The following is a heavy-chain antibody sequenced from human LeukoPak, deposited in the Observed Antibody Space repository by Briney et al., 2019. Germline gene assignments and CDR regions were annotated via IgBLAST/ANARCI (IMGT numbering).Heavy chain of an antibody. Sequence: ASVKVSCKASGGTFSSYAISWVRQAPGQGLEWMGRIIPILGIANYAQKFQGRVTITADKSTSTAYMELSSLRSEDTAVYYCARGQKYAITMIVVVIDDAFDIWGQGTMVAVSS. CDR1: GGTFSSYA. V-gene: IGHV1-69*04. J-gene: IGHJ3*02. CDR2: IIPILGIA. CDR3: ARGQKYAITMIVVVIDDAFDI. D-gene: IGHD3-22*01.